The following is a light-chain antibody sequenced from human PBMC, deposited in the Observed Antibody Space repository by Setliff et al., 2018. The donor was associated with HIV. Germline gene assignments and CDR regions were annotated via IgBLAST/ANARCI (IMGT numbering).Light chain of an antibody. Sequence: SVLAQPASVSGSPGQSITISCTGTSSDVGGYNYVSWYQQHPGKAPKLMIYDVSTRPSGVSNRFSGSKSGNTASLTISGLQAEDEADYYCCSYTSSSTRLFGGGTK. V-gene: IGLV2-14*01. CDR1: SSDVGGYNY. CDR3: CSYTSSSTRL. J-gene: IGLJ2*01. CDR2: DVS.